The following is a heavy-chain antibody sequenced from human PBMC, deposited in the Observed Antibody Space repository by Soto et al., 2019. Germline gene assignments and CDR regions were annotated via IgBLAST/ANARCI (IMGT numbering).Heavy chain of an antibody. J-gene: IGHJ4*02. CDR2: ISYDGSNK. CDR3: ARGPSSFSQIDY. Sequence: PGGSLRLSCAASEFTFSNYGMHWVRQAPGKGLEWVAVISYDGSNKYYADSVKGRFTISRDDSKNTLYLQMNSLRAEDTAVFYCARGPSSFSQIDYWGQGTLVTVSS. D-gene: IGHD3-3*02. CDR1: EFTFSNYG. V-gene: IGHV3-30*03.